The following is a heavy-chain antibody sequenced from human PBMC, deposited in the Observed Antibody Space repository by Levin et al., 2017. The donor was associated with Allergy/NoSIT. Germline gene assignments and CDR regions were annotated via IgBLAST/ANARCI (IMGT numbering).Heavy chain of an antibody. Sequence: GASVKVSCKASGGTFSSYAISWVRQAPGQGLEWMGGIIPIFGTANYAQKFQGRVTITADESTSTAYMELSSLRSEDTAVYYCARSRVFILVGGHTERAGFDYWGQGTLVTVSS. CDR3: ARSRVFILVGGHTERAGFDY. D-gene: IGHD4-23*01. CDR2: IIPIFGTA. V-gene: IGHV1-69*13. J-gene: IGHJ4*02. CDR1: GGTFSSYA.